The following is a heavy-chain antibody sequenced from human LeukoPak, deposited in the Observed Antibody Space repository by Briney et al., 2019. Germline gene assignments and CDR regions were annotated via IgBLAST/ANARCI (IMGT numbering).Heavy chain of an antibody. CDR3: ARLSGYSSSCVDY. Sequence: SETLSLTCTVSGGSISSSSYYWGWIRQPPGKGQEWIGSIYYSGSTYYNPSLKSRVTISVDTSKNQFSLKLSSVTAADTAVYYCARLSGYSSSCVDYWGQGTLVTVSS. D-gene: IGHD6-13*01. CDR2: IYYSGST. V-gene: IGHV4-39*01. J-gene: IGHJ4*02. CDR1: GGSISSSSYY.